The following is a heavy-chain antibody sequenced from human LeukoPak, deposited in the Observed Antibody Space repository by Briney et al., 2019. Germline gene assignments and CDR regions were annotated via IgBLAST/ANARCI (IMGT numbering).Heavy chain of an antibody. D-gene: IGHD2-2*01. CDR1: GGSISSSSYY. CDR2: IYYSGST. Sequence: SETLSLTCTVSGGSISSSSYYWGWIRQPPGKGLEWIGTIYYSGSTYYNPSLKSRVTISVDTSKNQFSLKLSSVTAADTAVYYCARGPFGSTSYYYYMDVWGKGTTVTVSS. J-gene: IGHJ6*03. CDR3: ARGPFGSTSYYYYMDV. V-gene: IGHV4-39*01.